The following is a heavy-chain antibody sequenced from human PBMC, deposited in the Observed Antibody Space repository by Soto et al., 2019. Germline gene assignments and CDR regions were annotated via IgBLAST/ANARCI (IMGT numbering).Heavy chain of an antibody. CDR2: SSSSYI. CDR3: ARDLSSGWYVDY. CDR1: GFTFGNYW. Sequence: PVGSLRLSCAASGFTFGNYWMHWVRQAPGKGLVWVSRSSSSYIYYADSVKGRFTISRDNAKNSLYLQMNSLRAEDTAVYYCARDLSSGWYVDYWGQGTLVTVSS. J-gene: IGHJ4*02. V-gene: IGHV3-21*01. D-gene: IGHD6-19*01.